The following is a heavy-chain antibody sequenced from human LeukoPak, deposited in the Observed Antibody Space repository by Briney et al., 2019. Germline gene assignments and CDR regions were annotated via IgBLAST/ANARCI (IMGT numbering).Heavy chain of an antibody. V-gene: IGHV3-30*02. J-gene: IGHJ4*02. Sequence: GGSLRLSCAASGFAFSSYGMNWVRQAPGKGLEWVAFIRYDGSNEYYADSVKGRFTISRDSSKNTLYLQMNSLRAEDTAVYYCAKDSLGGSYIGNRGQGTLVTVSS. CDR2: IRYDGSNE. CDR1: GFAFSSYG. CDR3: AKDSLGGSYIGN. D-gene: IGHD1-26*01.